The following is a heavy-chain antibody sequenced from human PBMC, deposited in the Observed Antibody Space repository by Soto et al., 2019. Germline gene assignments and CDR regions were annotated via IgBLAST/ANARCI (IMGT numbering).Heavy chain of an antibody. CDR3: AKQPATQALDY. D-gene: IGHD2-2*01. CDR2: IYHSGST. J-gene: IGHJ4*02. Sequence: SETLSLTCAVSGYSISSGYYWGWIRQPPGKGLEWIGSIYHSGSTYYNPSLKSRVTVSVDTSKNQFSLKLSSVTAADTAVYYCAKQPATQALDYWGQGTLVTVSS. V-gene: IGHV4-38-2*01. CDR1: GYSISSGYY.